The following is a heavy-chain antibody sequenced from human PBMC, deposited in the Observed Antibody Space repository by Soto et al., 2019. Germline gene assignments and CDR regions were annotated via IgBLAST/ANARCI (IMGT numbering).Heavy chain of an antibody. CDR2: ISSSASGSATAT. CDR1: VFTFSSYA. CDR3: ARFAPIGYCDSTNSLNGYLET. Sequence: LTCGXCVFTFSSYAVILLRHSPWNGLEWVSVISSSASGSATATYYADSVKGRFATSRDNFQNTLFLQMNNLRAEDTAVYYFARFAPIGYCDSTNSLNGYLETCGQRPLVNVYS. V-gene: IGHV3-23*01. D-gene: IGHD2-15*01. J-gene: IGHJ5*02.